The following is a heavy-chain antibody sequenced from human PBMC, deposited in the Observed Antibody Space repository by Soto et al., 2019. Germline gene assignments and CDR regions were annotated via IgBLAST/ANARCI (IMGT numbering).Heavy chain of an antibody. Sequence: GSLRLSCAASGFTFSSYEMNWVRQAPGKGLEWVSYISSSGSTIYYADSVKGRFTISRDNAKNSLYLQMNSLRAGGTAVYYCARPSHYDSSGYFPEDDAFDIWGQGTMVTVSS. CDR2: ISSSGSTI. V-gene: IGHV3-48*03. D-gene: IGHD3-22*01. J-gene: IGHJ3*02. CDR3: ARPSHYDSSGYFPEDDAFDI. CDR1: GFTFSSYE.